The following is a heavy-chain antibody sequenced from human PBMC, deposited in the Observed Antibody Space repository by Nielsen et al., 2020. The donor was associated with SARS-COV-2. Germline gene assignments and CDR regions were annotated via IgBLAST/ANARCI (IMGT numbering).Heavy chain of an antibody. CDR3: AKDSSGSLGAFDI. D-gene: IGHD3-22*01. CDR2: ISYDGSNK. J-gene: IGHJ3*02. V-gene: IGHV3-30*18. CDR1: GFTFSSYG. Sequence: GESLKISCAASGFTFSSYGMHWVRQAPGKGLEWVAVISYDGSNKYYADSVKGRFTISRDNSKNTLYLQMNSLRAEDTAVYYCAKDSSGSLGAFDIWGQGTMVTVSS.